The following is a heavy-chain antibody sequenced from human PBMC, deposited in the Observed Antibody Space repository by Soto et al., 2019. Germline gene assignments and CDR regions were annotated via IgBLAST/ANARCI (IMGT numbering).Heavy chain of an antibody. D-gene: IGHD1-26*01. CDR1: GYIFIHCF. V-gene: IGHV1-46*01. Sequence: QVQLVQSGAEMKQPGASVKLSCQASGYIFIHCFMHWVRQAPGQGLEWMGGINPSSGTTTYAQKFQGRVTVTRDTSTSTVYIELSSLGSGDTAMYYCERSLGETTSLFDYWGQGSLVTVSA. CDR2: INPSSGTT. J-gene: IGHJ4*02. CDR3: ERSLGETTSLFDY.